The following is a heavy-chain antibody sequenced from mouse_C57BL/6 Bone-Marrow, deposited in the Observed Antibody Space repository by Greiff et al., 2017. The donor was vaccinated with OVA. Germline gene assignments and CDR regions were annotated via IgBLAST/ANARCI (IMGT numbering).Heavy chain of an antibody. CDR1: GFTFSDYG. J-gene: IGHJ1*03. Sequence: EVKLVESGGGLVKPGGSLKLSCAASGFTFSDYGMHWVRQAPEKGLEWVAYISSGSSTIYYADTVKGRFTISRDNATNTLFLRMTSLRSEDTAMYYCARINYWYFDVWGTGTTVTVSS. V-gene: IGHV5-17*01. CDR3: ARINYWYFDV. CDR2: ISSGSSTI.